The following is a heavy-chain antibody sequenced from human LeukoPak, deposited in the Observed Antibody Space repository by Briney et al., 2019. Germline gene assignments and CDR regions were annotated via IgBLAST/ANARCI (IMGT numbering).Heavy chain of an antibody. J-gene: IGHJ4*02. V-gene: IGHV1-2*02. CDR2: INPRSGGT. D-gene: IGHD2-2*01. CDR3: ARGDNAAHFFDF. Sequence: ASVKVSCKASEYXFIXXXXXXVXXAPXQXXEWMGWINPRSGGTNYAEKFQGRVSMTRDTSINTAYVELRRLRFDDTAVYYCARGDNAAHFFDFWGQGSLVTVSS. CDR1: EYXFIXXX.